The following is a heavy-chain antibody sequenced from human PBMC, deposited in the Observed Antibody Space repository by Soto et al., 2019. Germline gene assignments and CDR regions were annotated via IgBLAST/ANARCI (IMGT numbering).Heavy chain of an antibody. CDR3: ARAPSEEGLLYID. Sequence: QVQLVQSGAAVKKPGSSVKVSCKASGGTFSSYTISWVRQAPGQGLEWMGRIIPILGIANYAQKFQGRVTITADKSTSTAYMELSSLRSEDTAVYYCARAPSEEGLLYIDWGQGTLVTVSS. CDR1: GGTFSSYT. CDR2: IIPILGIA. J-gene: IGHJ4*02. D-gene: IGHD2-21*02. V-gene: IGHV1-69*02.